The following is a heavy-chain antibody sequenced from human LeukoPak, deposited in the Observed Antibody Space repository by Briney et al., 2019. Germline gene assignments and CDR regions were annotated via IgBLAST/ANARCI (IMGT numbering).Heavy chain of an antibody. CDR2: INPNSGGT. D-gene: IGHD3-16*01. V-gene: IGHV1-2*04. J-gene: IGHJ6*02. Sequence: GASVKVSCKASGYTFTGYYMHWVRQAPGQGLEWMGWINPNSGGTNYAQKFQGWVTMTRDTSISTAYMELSRLRSDDTAVYYCARDGWSIYQTLGYGMDVWGQGTTVTVSS. CDR1: GYTFTGYY. CDR3: ARDGWSIYQTLGYGMDV.